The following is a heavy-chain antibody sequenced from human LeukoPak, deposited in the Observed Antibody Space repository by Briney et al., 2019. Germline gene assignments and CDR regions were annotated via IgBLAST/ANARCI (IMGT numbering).Heavy chain of an antibody. Sequence: SETLSLTCAVYGGSFSGYYWSWIRQPPGKGLEWIGEINHSGSTYYNPSLKSRVTISVDTSKNQFSLKLSSVTAADTAVYYCARAGELLWYNWFDPWGQGTLVTVSS. V-gene: IGHV4-34*01. D-gene: IGHD3-10*01. CDR1: GGSFSGYY. CDR3: ARAGELLWYNWFDP. CDR2: INHSGST. J-gene: IGHJ5*02.